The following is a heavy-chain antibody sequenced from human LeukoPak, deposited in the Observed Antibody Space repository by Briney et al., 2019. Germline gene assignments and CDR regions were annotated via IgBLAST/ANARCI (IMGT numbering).Heavy chain of an antibody. V-gene: IGHV1-18*01. CDR2: ISGYNGNT. Sequence: ASVKVSCKASGYTFTSHGISWVRQAPGQGLEWMGWISGYNGNTKYAQTLQGRVTMTIDTSTSTAYMELRSLRSDDTAVYYCARVLPYYYGMDVWGQGTTVTVSS. CDR1: GYTFTSHG. CDR3: ARVLPYYYGMDV. D-gene: IGHD2-15*01. J-gene: IGHJ6*02.